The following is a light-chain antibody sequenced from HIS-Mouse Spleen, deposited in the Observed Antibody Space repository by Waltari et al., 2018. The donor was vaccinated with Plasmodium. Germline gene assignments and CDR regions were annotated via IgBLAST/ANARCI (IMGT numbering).Light chain of an antibody. J-gene: IGLJ2*01. V-gene: IGLV2-14*03. Sequence: QSALTQPASVSGSPGQSITIPCTGTSSDVGGYNYVSRYQQHPGKAPKLMIYDVSNRPSGVSNRFSGSKSGNTASLTISGLQAEDEADYYCSSYTRSSTVVFGGGTKLTVL. CDR3: SSYTRSSTVV. CDR1: SSDVGGYNY. CDR2: DVS.